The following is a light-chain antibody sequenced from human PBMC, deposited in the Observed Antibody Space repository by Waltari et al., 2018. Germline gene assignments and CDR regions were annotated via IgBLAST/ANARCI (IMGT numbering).Light chain of an antibody. CDR1: SSDVVGYNY. CDR2: DVS. V-gene: IGLV2-14*03. J-gene: IGLJ2*01. Sequence: QSALTQPASVSGSPGQSITISCTGTSSDVVGYNYVSWYQQHPGKAPKLMIYDVSNRPSGVSKRFSGSKSGNTASLTISGLQAEDEADYYCSSYTSSSTVVFGGGTKLTVL. CDR3: SSYTSSSTVV.